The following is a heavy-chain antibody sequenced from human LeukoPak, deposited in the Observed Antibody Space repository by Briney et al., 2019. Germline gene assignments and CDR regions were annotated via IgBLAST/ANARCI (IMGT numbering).Heavy chain of an antibody. CDR2: IYSSGST. CDR3: ASLTSEGWYFDL. D-gene: IGHD1-14*01. V-gene: IGHV4-61*01. CDR1: GGSVSSGSYC. Sequence: SETLSLTCTVSGGSVSSGSYCWSWIRQPPGKGLEWIGYIYSSGSTNYNPSLKSRVTMSVDTSKNQFSLKLTSVTAADTAVYYCASLTSEGWYFDLWGRGTLVAVSS. J-gene: IGHJ2*01.